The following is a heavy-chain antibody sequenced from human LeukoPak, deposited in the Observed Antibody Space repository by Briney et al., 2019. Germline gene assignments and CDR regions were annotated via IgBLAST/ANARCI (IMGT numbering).Heavy chain of an antibody. CDR3: AAALEAYCGGDCYSRDFDY. Sequence: SVKVSCKASGFTFTSSAVQWVRQARGLRLEWIGWIVVGSGNTNYAQKFQERVTITRDMSTSTAYMELSSLRSEDTAVYYCAAALEAYCGGDCYSRDFDYWGQGTLVTVSS. V-gene: IGHV1-58*01. CDR1: GFTFTSSA. D-gene: IGHD2-21*02. J-gene: IGHJ4*02. CDR2: IVVGSGNT.